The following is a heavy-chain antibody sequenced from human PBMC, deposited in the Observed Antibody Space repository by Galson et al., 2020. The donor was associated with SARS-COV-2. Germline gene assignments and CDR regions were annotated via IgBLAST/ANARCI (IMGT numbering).Heavy chain of an antibody. V-gene: IGHV3-74*01. CDR2: INNDERSA. Sequence: GESLKISCAGSGFTFSSYWMHWVRQVPGKGLVWVSRINNDERSATYADSVKGRFTISRDNAKSTVFLQMDSLRVEDTAVYYCARDFWGGRDFDFWGQGTLVTVSS. CDR1: GFTFSSYW. D-gene: IGHD3-16*01. J-gene: IGHJ4*02. CDR3: ARDFWGGRDFDF.